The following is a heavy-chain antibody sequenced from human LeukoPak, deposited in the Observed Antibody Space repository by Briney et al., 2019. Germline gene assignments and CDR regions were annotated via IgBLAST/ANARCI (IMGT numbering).Heavy chain of an antibody. J-gene: IGHJ4*02. CDR3: AREEPAAAGSVIAY. Sequence: PSETLSLTCSVSSGSMSSHYWSWSRQPPGKGLEWIGYIYNNESTNYNPSLRSRVTISVDTSKNQFSLKLSSVTAADTRVYYSAREEPAAAGSVIAYWGQGTLVTVSS. CDR2: IYNNEST. V-gene: IGHV4-59*11. D-gene: IGHD6-13*01. CDR1: SGSMSSHY.